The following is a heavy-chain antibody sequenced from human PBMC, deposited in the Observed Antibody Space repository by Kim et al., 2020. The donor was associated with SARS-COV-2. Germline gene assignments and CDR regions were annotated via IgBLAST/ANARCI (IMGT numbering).Heavy chain of an antibody. Sequence: SETLSLTCTVSGCSISSSSYYWGWIRQPPGKGLEWIGSIYYSGSTYYNPSLKSRVTISVDTSKNQFSLKLSSVTAADTAVYYCVRLRVLSSYFDYWGQGT. CDR2: IYYSGST. D-gene: IGHD6-6*01. V-gene: IGHV4-39*01. J-gene: IGHJ4*02. CDR3: VRLRVLSSYFDY. CDR1: GCSISSSSYY.